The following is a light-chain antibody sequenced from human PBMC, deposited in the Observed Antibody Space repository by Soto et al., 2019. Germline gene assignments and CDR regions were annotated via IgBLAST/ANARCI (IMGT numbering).Light chain of an antibody. Sequence: DIQMTQSPSSLSASVGDRVTITCRASQAIRNDLAWYQQKPGRAPKRLIYGSSTLQSGVPLRFSGSGSGTEFTLTISSLQPDDFATYYCQQYNSYWTFGQGTKVDIK. J-gene: IGKJ1*01. CDR3: QQYNSYWT. CDR2: GSS. CDR1: QAIRND. V-gene: IGKV1-17*01.